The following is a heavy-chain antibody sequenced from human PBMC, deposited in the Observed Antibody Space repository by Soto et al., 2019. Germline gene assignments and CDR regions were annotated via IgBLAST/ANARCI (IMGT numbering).Heavy chain of an antibody. D-gene: IGHD5-12*01. Sequence: GGSLRLSCAASGFTFSSYSMNWVRQAPGKGLEWVSSISSSSSYIYQADSVKGRFTISRDNAKNSLHLQMNSLRAEDTAVYYCAREAVDIVAATYYFDYWGQGTLVTVSS. CDR3: AREAVDIVAATYYFDY. CDR2: ISSSSSYI. CDR1: GFTFSSYS. J-gene: IGHJ4*02. V-gene: IGHV3-21*01.